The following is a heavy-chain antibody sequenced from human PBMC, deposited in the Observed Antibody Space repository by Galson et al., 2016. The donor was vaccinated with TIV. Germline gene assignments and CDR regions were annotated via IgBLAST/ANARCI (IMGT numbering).Heavy chain of an antibody. Sequence: QSGAEVKKPGESLKISCQSSGYKFNSYWIGWVRQMPGKGPEWMGIIYPGDSDSRKSPSFQGQVTMSVDKSINTAYLQGSRLEASHTAMYYRARQSENAYDVWGQGTLGTVSS. CDR1: GYKFNSYW. J-gene: IGHJ3*01. CDR2: IYPGDSDS. V-gene: IGHV5-51*01. CDR3: ARQSENAYDV.